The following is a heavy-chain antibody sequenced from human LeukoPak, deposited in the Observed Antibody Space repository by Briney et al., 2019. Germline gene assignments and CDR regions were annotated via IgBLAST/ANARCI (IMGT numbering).Heavy chain of an antibody. CDR3: ARGRLPGYCSGGSCRATGAFDI. CDR2: IIPIFGTA. J-gene: IGHJ3*02. Sequence: ASVKVSCKAARGTFSSYAISWVRQAPGQGLEWMGGIIPIFGTANYAQKFQGRVTITADESTTTASIELSSMRSEDTAVYYCARGRLPGYCSGGSCRATGAFDIWGQGTMVTVSA. CDR1: RGTFSSYA. D-gene: IGHD2-15*01. V-gene: IGHV1-69*13.